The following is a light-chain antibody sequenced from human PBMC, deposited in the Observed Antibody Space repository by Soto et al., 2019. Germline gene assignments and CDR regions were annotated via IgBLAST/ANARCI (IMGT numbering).Light chain of an antibody. Sequence: DIQMTQSPSTLSASVGDRVTIACRASQSISSWLAWYQQKPGKAPKLLIYKASSLQSGVPSRFSGSGSGTEFTLTISXLXPDXXATXXCQXXNSYPWTFGQGTKVEIK. CDR3: QXXNSYPWT. CDR2: KAS. J-gene: IGKJ1*01. V-gene: IGKV1-5*03. CDR1: QSISSW.